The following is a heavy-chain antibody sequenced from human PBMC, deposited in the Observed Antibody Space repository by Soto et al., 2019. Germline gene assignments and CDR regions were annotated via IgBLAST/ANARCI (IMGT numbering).Heavy chain of an antibody. Sequence: EVQLVESGGGLVQPGGSLRLSCAASGFTFSDYWMHWVRQAPGKGLEWVLRIKRDGSTTNYADSVKGRFTISRDNAKNTLYLEMNSLRVEDTADYYCARKAINCYYEDVWGKGTTVTVSS. CDR3: ARKAINCYYEDV. V-gene: IGHV3-74*01. J-gene: IGHJ6*03. CDR2: IKRDGSTT. CDR1: GFTFSDYW.